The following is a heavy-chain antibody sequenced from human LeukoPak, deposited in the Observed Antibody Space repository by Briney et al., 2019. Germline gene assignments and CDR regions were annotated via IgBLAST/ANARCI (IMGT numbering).Heavy chain of an antibody. V-gene: IGHV3-7*04. Sequence: PGGSLRLSCTASGFTFSHYWMSWVRQAPGKGLEWVANIKQDGSEKYHVGSVKGRFTISRDNAKNSLYLQMNSLRAEDTAVYYCARLGSGYTFDSWGQGTLVTVSS. CDR1: GFTFSHYW. CDR2: IKQDGSEK. D-gene: IGHD3-22*01. J-gene: IGHJ4*02. CDR3: ARLGSGYTFDS.